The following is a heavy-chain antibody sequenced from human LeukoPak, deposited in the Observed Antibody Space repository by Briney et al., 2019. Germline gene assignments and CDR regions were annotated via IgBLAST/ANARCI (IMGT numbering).Heavy chain of an antibody. J-gene: IGHJ4*02. Sequence: GESLKISCKGSGYSFTTFWIGWVRQMPGKGLEWMGTIYPGDSDTRYSPSFQGQVTISADKSITTAYLQWSSLKASDTAMYFCARRKGCSSTSCPPDYWGQGTMVTASS. CDR3: ARRKGCSSTSCPPDY. CDR1: GYSFTTFW. CDR2: IYPGDSDT. V-gene: IGHV5-51*01. D-gene: IGHD2-2*01.